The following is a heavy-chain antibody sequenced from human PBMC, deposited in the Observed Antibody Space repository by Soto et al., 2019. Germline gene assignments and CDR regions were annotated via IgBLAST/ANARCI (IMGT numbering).Heavy chain of an antibody. J-gene: IGHJ5*02. D-gene: IGHD2-15*01. CDR2: ISYDGSNK. CDR1: GFTFSSYG. CDR3: AKGLLGYCSGGSCYKSDWFDP. V-gene: IGHV3-30*18. Sequence: PGGSLRLSCAASGFTFSSYGMHWVRQAPGKGLEWVAVISYDGSNKYYADSVKGRFTISRDNSKNTLYLQMNSLRAEDTAVYYCAKGLLGYCSGGSCYKSDWFDPWGQGTLVTVSS.